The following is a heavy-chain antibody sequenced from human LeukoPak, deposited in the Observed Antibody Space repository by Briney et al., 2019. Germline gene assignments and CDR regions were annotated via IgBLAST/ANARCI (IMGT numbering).Heavy chain of an antibody. V-gene: IGHV4-34*01. D-gene: IGHD5-24*01. CDR1: GGSFSGYY. J-gene: IGHJ4*02. CDR2: INHSGST. Sequence: SETLSLTXAVYGGSFSGYYWSWIRQPPGKGLEWIGEINHSGSTNYNPSLKSRVTISVDTSKNQFSLKLSSVTAADTAVYYCARGRAATTYWGQGTLVTVSS. CDR3: ARGRAATTY.